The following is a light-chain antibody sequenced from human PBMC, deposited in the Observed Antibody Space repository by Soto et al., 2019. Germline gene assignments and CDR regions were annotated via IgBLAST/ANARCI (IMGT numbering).Light chain of an antibody. CDR1: QSLLHSNGYNY. V-gene: IGKV2-28*01. CDR3: MQALQTPT. J-gene: IGKJ4*01. CDR2: LGS. Sequence: DLVMTQSPLSLPVTPGEPASISCRSSQSLLHSNGYNYLDWYLQKPGQSPQLLIYLGSNRASGVPDRFSVSGSGTDFTLKISREEAEDVGVYYCMQALQTPTFGGGTKVEIK.